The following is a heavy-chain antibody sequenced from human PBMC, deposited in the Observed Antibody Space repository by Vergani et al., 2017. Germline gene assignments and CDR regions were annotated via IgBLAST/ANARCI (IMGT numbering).Heavy chain of an antibody. J-gene: IGHJ5*02. CDR2: IYSGDEK. D-gene: IGHD3-10*01. Sequence: ELQLVESGGGLVQPGGSLRLSCAASGSTVSGNYMTWVRQAPGKGLEWVSHIYSGDEKYYADSVKGRVTISRDTSNNTLHLQINNLRVEDTDVYYCSRGNYYGSGTYVDPWGQGTLVTVSS. CDR3: SRGNYYGSGTYVDP. CDR1: GSTVSGNY. V-gene: IGHV3-66*02.